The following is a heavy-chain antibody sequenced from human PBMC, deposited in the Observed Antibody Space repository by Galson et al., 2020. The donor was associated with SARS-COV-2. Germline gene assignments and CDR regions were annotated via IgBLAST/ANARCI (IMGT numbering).Heavy chain of an antibody. CDR2: IIPIFRTS. CDR3: ARVRYYESSGYYRWFDP. V-gene: IGHV1-69*13. J-gene: IGHJ5*02. D-gene: IGHD3-22*01. CDR1: GGTFSNYG. Sequence: SVKVSCRAPGGTFSNYGVTWVRQAPGQGLDWMGGIIPIFRTSTYAQKFQGRVTITADEFTTTVYMELSSLRSEDTAVYYCARVRYYESSGYYRWFDPWARAPWSPSP.